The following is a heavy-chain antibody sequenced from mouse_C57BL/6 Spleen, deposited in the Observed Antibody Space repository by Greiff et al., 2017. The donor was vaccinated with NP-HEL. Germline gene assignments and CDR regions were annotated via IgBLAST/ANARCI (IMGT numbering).Heavy chain of an antibody. CDR2: ISSGGDYI. J-gene: IGHJ1*03. CDR1: GFTFSSYA. V-gene: IGHV5-9-1*02. D-gene: IGHD1-2*01. CDR3: TRDFMGTNWYFDV. Sequence: DVQLVESGEGLVKPGGSLKLSCAASGFTFSSYAMSWVRQTPEKRLEWVAYISSGGDYIYSADTVKGRFTISRSNARNTLYRQMSSLKCEDTAMYYCTRDFMGTNWYFDVWGTGTTVTVSS.